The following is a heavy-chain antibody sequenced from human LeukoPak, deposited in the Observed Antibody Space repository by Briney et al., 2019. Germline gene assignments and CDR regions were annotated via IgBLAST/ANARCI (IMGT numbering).Heavy chain of an antibody. J-gene: IGHJ4*02. V-gene: IGHV4-39*07. Sequence: PSETLSLTCTVSGGSISSSSYYWGWIRQPPGKGLEWIGSIYYSGSTYYNPSLKSRVTISVDTSKNQFSLKLSSVTAADTAVYYCARVLFSYLGYGSGSYPFFDYWGQGTLVIVSS. CDR1: GGSISSSSYY. CDR3: ARVLFSYLGYGSGSYPFFDY. D-gene: IGHD3-10*01. CDR2: IYYSGST.